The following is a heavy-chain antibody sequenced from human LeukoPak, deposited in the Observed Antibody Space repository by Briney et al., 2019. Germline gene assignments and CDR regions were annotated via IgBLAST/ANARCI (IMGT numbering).Heavy chain of an antibody. J-gene: IGHJ4*02. CDR1: GGSFSGYY. D-gene: IGHD5-18*01. Sequence: SETLSLTCAVYGGSFSGYYWSWIRQPPGKGLEWIGEINHSGSTNYNPSLKSRVTISIDTSKNQFSLNLSSVTAADTAVYYCARGASGYSYGWGQGTLVTVSS. V-gene: IGHV4-34*01. CDR3: ARGASGYSYG. CDR2: INHSGST.